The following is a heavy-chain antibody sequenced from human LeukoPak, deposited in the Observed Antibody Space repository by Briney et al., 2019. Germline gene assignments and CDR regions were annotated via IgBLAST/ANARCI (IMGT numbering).Heavy chain of an antibody. V-gene: IGHV3-53*01. CDR2: IYSGGST. Sequence: GGSLRLSCAASGFTVSGKYMNWVRQAPGKGLEWVSVIYSGGSTYYADSVKGRFTISRDNSKNTLYLQMNSLRAEDTAVHYCARGSTPYSGSYIDYWGQGTLVTVSS. CDR1: GFTVSGKY. J-gene: IGHJ4*02. CDR3: ARGSTPYSGSYIDY. D-gene: IGHD1-26*01.